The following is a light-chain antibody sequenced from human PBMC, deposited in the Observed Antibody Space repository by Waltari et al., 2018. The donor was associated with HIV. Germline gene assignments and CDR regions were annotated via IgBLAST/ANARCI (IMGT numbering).Light chain of an antibody. V-gene: IGLV1-40*01. CDR3: QSYDSTLRVV. CDR2: ASK. Sequence: QPVLTQPPSVSWAPGQRVTIPCTRSSSNIGATYDVHWYQPLPGTAPKLLIYASKQRPAGVPDRFSGSKSGTSASLAITGLQAEDEADYYCQSYDSTLRVVFGGGTKLTVL. J-gene: IGLJ2*01. CDR1: SSNIGATYD.